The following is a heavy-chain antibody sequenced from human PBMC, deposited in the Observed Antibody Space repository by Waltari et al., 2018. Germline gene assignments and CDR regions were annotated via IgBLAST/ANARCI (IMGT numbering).Heavy chain of an antibody. V-gene: IGHV3-23*01. CDR2: ISRSGDNT. Sequence: EVQLLESGGGLVQPGGSLRLSCSASGFTFSSTAMIWVRQAPGKGLEWVSTISRSGDNTYYADSVKGRFTISRDSSKNTLYLQMSSLTAEDTAIYYCAKYCAGGRCDSGLAWGQGILVTVSS. D-gene: IGHD2-15*01. J-gene: IGHJ5*02. CDR1: GFTFSSTA. CDR3: AKYCAGGRCDSGLA.